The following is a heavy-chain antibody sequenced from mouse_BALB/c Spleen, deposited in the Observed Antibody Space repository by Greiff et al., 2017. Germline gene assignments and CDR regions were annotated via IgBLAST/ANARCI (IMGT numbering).Heavy chain of an antibody. CDR1: GFSLTSYG. CDR2: IWAGGST. J-gene: IGHJ3*01. V-gene: IGHV2-9*02. Sequence: VKVVESGPGLVAPSQSLSITCTVSGFSLTSYGVHWVRQPPGKGLEWLGVIWAGGSTNYNSALMSRLSISKDNSKSQVFLKMNSLQTDDTAMYYCARDYGSPWFAYWGQGTLVTVSA. CDR3: ARDYGSPWFAY. D-gene: IGHD1-1*01.